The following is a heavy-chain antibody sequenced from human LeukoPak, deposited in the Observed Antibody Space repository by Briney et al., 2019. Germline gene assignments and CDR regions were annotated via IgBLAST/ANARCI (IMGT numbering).Heavy chain of an antibody. V-gene: IGHV3-30*07. CDR2: ISYDGSNK. D-gene: IGHD3-10*01. Sequence: PGGSLRLSCAASGFTFSSYAMHWVRQAPGKGLEWVAVISYDGSNKYYADSVKGRFTISRDNSKNTLYLQMNSLRAEDTAVYYCAREGYGAYHDSRSPPEYSYYGLDVWGQGTTVTVSS. J-gene: IGHJ6*02. CDR3: AREGYGAYHDSRSPPEYSYYGLDV. CDR1: GFTFSSYA.